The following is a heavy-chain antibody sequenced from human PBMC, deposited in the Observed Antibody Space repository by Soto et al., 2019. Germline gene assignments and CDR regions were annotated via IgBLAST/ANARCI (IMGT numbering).Heavy chain of an antibody. CDR2: ISNSGENT. CDR1: GFTFSGFY. J-gene: IGHJ4*02. CDR3: VKDVWDH. V-gene: IGHV3-23*01. Sequence: EVQLLESGGGLVQPGGSLRLSCAVSGFTFSGFYMSWVRQAPGKGLEWVSAISNSGENTHYADSVKGRFTISRDNSKNTLFLQMNTLRAEDTAIYYCVKDVWDHWGQGTLVTVSS.